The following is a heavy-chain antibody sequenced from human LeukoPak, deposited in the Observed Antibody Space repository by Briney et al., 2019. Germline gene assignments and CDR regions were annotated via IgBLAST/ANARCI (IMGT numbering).Heavy chain of an antibody. CDR1: GYTFTSYD. Sequence: ASVKVSCKASGYTFTSYDINWVRQATGQGLEWMGWMNPNSGNTGYAQKFQGRVTMTRNTSISTAYMELSSLRSEDAAVYYCATSHGTKWELRALPYWGQGTLVTVSS. J-gene: IGHJ4*02. V-gene: IGHV1-8*01. CDR2: MNPNSGNT. CDR3: ATSHGTKWELRALPY. D-gene: IGHD1-26*01.